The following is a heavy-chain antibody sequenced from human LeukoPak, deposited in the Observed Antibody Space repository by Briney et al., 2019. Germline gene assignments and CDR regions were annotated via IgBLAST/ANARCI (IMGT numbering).Heavy chain of an antibody. J-gene: IGHJ4*02. V-gene: IGHV4-59*08. D-gene: IGHD4-17*01. CDR3: ARTDDYGDYSFDY. CDR2: IYYSGST. CDR1: GGSISSYY. Sequence: SETLSLTCTVSGGSISSYYWRWIRQPPGKGLEWIGYIYYSGSTNYNPPLKSRVTISVDTSKNQFSLKLSSVTAADTAVYYCARTDDYGDYSFDYWGQGTLVTVSS.